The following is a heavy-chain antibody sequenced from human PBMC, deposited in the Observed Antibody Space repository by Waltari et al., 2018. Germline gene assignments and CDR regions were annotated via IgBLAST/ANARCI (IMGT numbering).Heavy chain of an antibody. Sequence: QLQLHQWGAGLLKSSETLSLPCAVYVGSFSGYYGSWIRQTPGKELEWIGEIHPSGSTDYKSSPQSRVTILLDTSKTQLSLKLTSVTAADTAVYYCARGLDNAKIGYWGQGTLVTVSS. D-gene: IGHD1-20*01. V-gene: IGHV4-34*01. CDR2: IHPSGST. CDR3: ARGLDNAKIGY. CDR1: VGSFSGYY. J-gene: IGHJ4*02.